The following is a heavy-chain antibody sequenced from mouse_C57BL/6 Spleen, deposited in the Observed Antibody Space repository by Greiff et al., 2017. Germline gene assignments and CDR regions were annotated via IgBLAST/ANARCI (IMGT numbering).Heavy chain of an antibody. Sequence: EVKLLESGGGLVKPGGSLKLSCAASGFTFSDYGMHWVGQAPEKGLEWVAYISSGSSTIYYADTVKGRFTISRDNAKNTLFLQMTSLRSEDTAMYYCAWVWFAYWGQGTLVTVSA. CDR1: GFTFSDYG. CDR3: AWVWFAY. V-gene: IGHV5-17*01. J-gene: IGHJ3*01. CDR2: ISSGSSTI.